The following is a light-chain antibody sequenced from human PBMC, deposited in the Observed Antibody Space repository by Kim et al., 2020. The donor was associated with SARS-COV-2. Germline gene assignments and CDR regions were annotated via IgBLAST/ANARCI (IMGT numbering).Light chain of an antibody. CDR3: LQNYNYPIT. J-gene: IGKJ5*01. V-gene: IGKV1-6*01. CDR2: AAS. Sequence: GDRVTITCRASQGIGTDLAWYQQKPGKAPALLIYAASRLQSEVPSRFSGSGSGTEFTLTISSLQPEDFATYYCLQNYNYPITFGLGTRL. CDR1: QGIGTD.